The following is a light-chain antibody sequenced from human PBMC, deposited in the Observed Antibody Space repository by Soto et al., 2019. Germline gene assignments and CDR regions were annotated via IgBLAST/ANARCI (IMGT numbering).Light chain of an antibody. CDR2: GAS. CDR1: QSVSSSS. J-gene: IGKJ4*01. CDR3: QHYGSSPLT. V-gene: IGKV3-20*01. Sequence: IVLTQSPGTLSLSPGERATLSCRASQSVSSSSLGWYQQKPGQAPRLLIYGASNRATGIPDRFSGSGSGTDFTLTISRLEPEDFAVYYCQHYGSSPLTFGGGTKVEIK.